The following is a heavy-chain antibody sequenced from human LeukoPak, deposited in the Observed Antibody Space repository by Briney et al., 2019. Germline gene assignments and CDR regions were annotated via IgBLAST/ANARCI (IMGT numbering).Heavy chain of an antibody. Sequence: SETLCLTCTVSGFSISSHSWGWVRQPPGKGLEWIGYVSNNGNIKYNPALKSRVTISADTSKRPISLKLSSVTAADTAIYYCARDNWGSLDYWGQGTLVTVSS. D-gene: IGHD7-27*01. CDR3: ARDNWGSLDY. V-gene: IGHV4-59*11. J-gene: IGHJ4*02. CDR2: VSNNGNI. CDR1: GFSISSHS.